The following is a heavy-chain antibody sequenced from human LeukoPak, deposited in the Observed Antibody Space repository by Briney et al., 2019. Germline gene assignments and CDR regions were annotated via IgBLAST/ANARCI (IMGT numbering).Heavy chain of an antibody. J-gene: IGHJ5*02. Sequence: GGSLRLSCAASGFTFSSYAMHWVRQAPGKGLEWVAVISYDGSNKYYADSVKGRFTISRDNSKNTLYLRMNSLRAEDTAVYYCARDRYCSGGSCYRYNWFDPWGQGTLVTVSS. CDR3: ARDRYCSGGSCYRYNWFDP. CDR2: ISYDGSNK. CDR1: GFTFSSYA. D-gene: IGHD2-15*01. V-gene: IGHV3-30-3*01.